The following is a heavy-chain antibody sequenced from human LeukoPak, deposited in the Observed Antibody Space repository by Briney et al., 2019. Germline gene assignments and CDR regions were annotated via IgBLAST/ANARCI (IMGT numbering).Heavy chain of an antibody. D-gene: IGHD2-2*03. CDR1: GGSFSGDF. J-gene: IGHJ4*02. CDR3: AINGYCSSTSCYGEFDY. V-gene: IGHV4-34*01. Sequence: PSETLSLTCAVYGGSFSGDFWSWIRQPPGKGLEWIGEINHSGSTNYNPSLKSRVTISVDTSKNQFSLKLSSVTAADTAVYYCAINGYCSSTSCYGEFDYWGQGTLVTVSS. CDR2: INHSGST.